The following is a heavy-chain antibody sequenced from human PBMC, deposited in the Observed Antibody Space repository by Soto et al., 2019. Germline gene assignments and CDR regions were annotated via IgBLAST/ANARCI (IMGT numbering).Heavy chain of an antibody. V-gene: IGHV4-34*01. D-gene: IGHD3-16*01. CDR2: INHSGST. CDR3: ARHAAYDSVWGKSDGSDY. CDR1: GGSFSGYY. J-gene: IGHJ4*02. Sequence: SATLSLTCAVYGGSFSGYYWSWIRQPPGKGLEWIGEINHSGSTNYNPSLKSRVTISVDTSKNQFSLKLSSVTAADMAVYYCARHAAYDSVWGKSDGSDYWGQGTLVTVSS.